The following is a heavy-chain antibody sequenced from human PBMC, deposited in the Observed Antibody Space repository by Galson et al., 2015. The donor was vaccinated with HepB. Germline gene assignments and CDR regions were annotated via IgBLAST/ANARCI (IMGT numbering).Heavy chain of an antibody. CDR3: ARKSRDYYDSSGYYDY. Sequence: SVKVSCKASGYTFTSYGISWVRQAPGQGLEWMGWISAYNGNTNYAQMLQGRVTMTTDTSTSTAYMELRSLRSDDTAVYYCARKSRDYYDSSGYYDYWGQGTLVTVSS. D-gene: IGHD3-22*01. J-gene: IGHJ4*02. V-gene: IGHV1-18*01. CDR2: ISAYNGNT. CDR1: GYTFTSYG.